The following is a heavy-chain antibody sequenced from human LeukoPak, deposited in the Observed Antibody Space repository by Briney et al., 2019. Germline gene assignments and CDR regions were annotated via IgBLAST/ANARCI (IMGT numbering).Heavy chain of an antibody. J-gene: IGHJ4*02. V-gene: IGHV4-4*07. CDR2: IYTSGST. D-gene: IGHD6-19*01. CDR1: GGSISSYY. CDR3: ARGVRIAVAGTTSRYYFDY. Sequence: SETLSLTCTVSGGSISSYYSSWIRQPAGKGLEWIGRIYTSGSTNYNPSLKSRVTMSVDTSKNQFSLKLSSVTAADTAVYYCARGVRIAVAGTTSRYYFDYWGQGTLVTVSS.